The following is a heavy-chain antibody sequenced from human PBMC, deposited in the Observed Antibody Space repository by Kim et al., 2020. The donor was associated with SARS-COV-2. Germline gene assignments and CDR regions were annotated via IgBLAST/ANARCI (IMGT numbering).Heavy chain of an antibody. CDR3: ARGSIAARLRHYYYMDV. J-gene: IGHJ6*03. D-gene: IGHD6-6*01. V-gene: IGHV3-7*01. CDR1: GFTFSSYW. CDR2: IKHDGSAT. Sequence: GGSLRLSCAASGFTFSSYWMSWVRQAPGKGLEWVANIKHDGSATYYVDSVKGRFTISRDNAKNSLYLQMKSLRAEDTAVYYCARGSIAARLRHYYYMDVWGKWTTVTVSS.